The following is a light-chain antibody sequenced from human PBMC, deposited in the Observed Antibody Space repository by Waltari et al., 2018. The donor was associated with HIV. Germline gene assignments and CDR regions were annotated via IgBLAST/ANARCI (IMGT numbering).Light chain of an antibody. CDR1: QRISSY. CDR2: AAS. V-gene: IGKV1-39*01. J-gene: IGKJ5*01. CDR3: QQSYSTP. Sequence: DIQMTQSPSSLSASVGDRVTITCRASQRISSYLNWYQQKPGKAPKLLIYAASSLQSGVPSRFSGSGSGTDFTLTISSLQPEDFATYYCQQSYSTPFGQGTRLEIK.